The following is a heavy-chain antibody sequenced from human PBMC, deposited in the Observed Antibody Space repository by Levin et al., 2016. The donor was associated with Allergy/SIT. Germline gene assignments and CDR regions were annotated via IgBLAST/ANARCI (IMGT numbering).Heavy chain of an antibody. Sequence: WIRQPPGKGLEWVSVIYSGGSTYYADSVKGRFTISRDNSKNTLYLQMNSLRAEDTAVYYCARANTGYYDILTGYLPERWWFDPWGQGTLVTVSS. D-gene: IGHD3-9*01. CDR3: ARANTGYYDILTGYLPERWWFDP. V-gene: IGHV3-66*02. J-gene: IGHJ5*02. CDR2: IYSGGST.